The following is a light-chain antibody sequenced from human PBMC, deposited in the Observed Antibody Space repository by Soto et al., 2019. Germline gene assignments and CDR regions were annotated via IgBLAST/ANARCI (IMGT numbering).Light chain of an antibody. CDR1: QSLFWSSNNKDY. J-gene: IGKJ1*01. Sequence: DIVMTQSPDSLTVSLGERATITCKSSQSLFWSSNNKDYFAWYQQKPGQPPKLLIKWASARESGVPDRFSGSGSGTDFTLTISRLEPEDFAVYYCQQYGSSPTLGQGTKVDIK. V-gene: IGKV4-1*01. CDR3: QQYGSSPT. CDR2: WAS.